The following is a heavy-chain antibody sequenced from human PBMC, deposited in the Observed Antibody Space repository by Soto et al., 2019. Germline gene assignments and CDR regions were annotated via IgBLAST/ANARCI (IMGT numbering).Heavy chain of an antibody. CDR2: IKQDGREK. J-gene: IGHJ4*02. CDR1: GFTFSSYW. Sequence: GGSLRLSCAASGFTFSSYWMSWVRQAPGKGLEWVANIKQDGREKYYVDSVKGRFTISRDNAKNSLYLQMNSLRAEDTAVYYCARIHRDDFDGLYYFDYWGQGTLVTVSS. V-gene: IGHV3-7*05. CDR3: ARIHRDDFDGLYYFDY. D-gene: IGHD3-3*01.